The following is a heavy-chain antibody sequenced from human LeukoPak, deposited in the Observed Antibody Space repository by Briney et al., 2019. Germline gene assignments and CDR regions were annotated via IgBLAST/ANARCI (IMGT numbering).Heavy chain of an antibody. CDR3: AREWDLLRYFDWPHDSWFDP. J-gene: IGHJ5*02. Sequence: ASVKVSCKAFGYTITGYYIHWVRQAPGQGLEWMGWINPNNGGTNSAQKFQGRVTMTTDTSTSTAYMELRSLRSDDTAVYYCAREWDLLRYFDWPHDSWFDPWGQGTLVTVSS. CDR1: GYTITGYY. V-gene: IGHV1-2*02. CDR2: INPNNGGT. D-gene: IGHD3-9*01.